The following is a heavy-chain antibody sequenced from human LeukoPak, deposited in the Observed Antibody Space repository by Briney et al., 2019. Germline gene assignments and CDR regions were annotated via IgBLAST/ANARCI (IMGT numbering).Heavy chain of an antibody. D-gene: IGHD6-19*01. J-gene: IGHJ6*02. CDR2: ISGSGGST. CDR3: AKERSTGYSSGWYGEDYYYGMDV. Sequence: GGSLRLSCATSEFTFSSYAMSWVRQAPGKGLEWVSAISGSGGSTYYADSVKGRFTISRDNSKNTLYLQMNSLRAEDTAVYYCAKERSTGYSSGWYGEDYYYGMDVWGQGTTVTVSS. CDR1: EFTFSSYA. V-gene: IGHV3-23*01.